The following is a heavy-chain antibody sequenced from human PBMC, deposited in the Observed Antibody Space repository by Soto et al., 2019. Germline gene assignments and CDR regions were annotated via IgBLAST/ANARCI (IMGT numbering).Heavy chain of an antibody. CDR2: ISSNGGST. D-gene: IGHD6-13*01. V-gene: IGHV3-64*01. CDR1: GFSFSSYA. J-gene: IGHJ4*02. Sequence: PGGPMRLSCAASGFSFSSYAMHWVRQAPGKGLEYVSAISSNGGSTYYANSVKGRFTISRDNSKNTLYLQMGSLRAEDMAVYYCAREGIAAAGTYDYWGQGTLVTVSS. CDR3: AREGIAAAGTYDY.